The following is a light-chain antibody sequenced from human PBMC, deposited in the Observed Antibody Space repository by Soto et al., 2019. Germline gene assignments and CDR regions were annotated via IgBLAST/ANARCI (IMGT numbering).Light chain of an antibody. J-gene: IGLJ3*02. Sequence: QAVVTQEPSLTVSPGGTVTLTCDSSSGAVTSGYYPNWFQQKPGQAPRILIYSTSNKHSWAPARFSGSLLGGKAALTLSGVQPEDEAEYYCLLFYGGAWVFGGGTKLTVL. V-gene: IGLV7-43*01. CDR2: STS. CDR1: SGAVTSGYY. CDR3: LLFYGGAWV.